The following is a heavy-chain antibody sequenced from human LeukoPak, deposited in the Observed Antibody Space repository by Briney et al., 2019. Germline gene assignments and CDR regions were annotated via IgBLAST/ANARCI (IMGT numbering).Heavy chain of an antibody. D-gene: IGHD1-26*01. V-gene: IGHV1-2*02. CDR1: GYTFTGYY. J-gene: IGHJ5*02. Sequence: ASVKVSCKASGYTFTGYYMHWVRQAPGQGLEWMGWINPNSGGTNYAQKFQGRVTMTRDTSISTAYMELSRLRSDDTAVYYCARERRIVGAKPGRFDPWGQGTLVTVSS. CDR2: INPNSGGT. CDR3: ARERRIVGAKPGRFDP.